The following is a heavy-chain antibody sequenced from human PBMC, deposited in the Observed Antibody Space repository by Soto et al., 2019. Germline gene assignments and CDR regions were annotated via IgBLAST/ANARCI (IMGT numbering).Heavy chain of an antibody. D-gene: IGHD3-22*01. Sequence: PGGSLRLSCAASGFNFSSYAMSWVRQAPGKGLEWVSAISGSGGSTYYADSVKGRFTISRDNSKNTLYLQMNSLRAEDTAVYYCAKKSSNYYDSSGYSDYWGQGTLVTVSS. V-gene: IGHV3-23*01. CDR2: ISGSGGST. J-gene: IGHJ4*02. CDR1: GFNFSSYA. CDR3: AKKSSNYYDSSGYSDY.